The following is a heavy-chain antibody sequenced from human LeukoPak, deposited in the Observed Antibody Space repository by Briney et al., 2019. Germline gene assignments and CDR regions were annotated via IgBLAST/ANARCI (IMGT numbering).Heavy chain of an antibody. V-gene: IGHV3-33*01. J-gene: IGHJ4*02. CDR3: ARDPRGIAVAGTADY. CDR2: IWYDGSKK. D-gene: IGHD6-19*01. Sequence: GGSLRLSCAASGFTFSSYGMHWVRQAPGKGLEWVSVIWYDGSKKYYGDSVKGRFTSSRDNSQNTLYLQMNSLRAEDTAVYYCARDPRGIAVAGTADYWGQGTLVTVS. CDR1: GFTFSSYG.